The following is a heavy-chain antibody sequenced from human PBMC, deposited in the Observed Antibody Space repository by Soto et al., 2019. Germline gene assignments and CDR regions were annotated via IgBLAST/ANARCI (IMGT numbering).Heavy chain of an antibody. J-gene: IGHJ6*02. CDR1: GGTFSDYA. V-gene: IGHV1-69*01. CDR2: IIPMFATT. D-gene: IGHD6-13*01. Sequence: QVQLVQSGAEVRKSGSSVKVSCKAAGGTFSDYALSWVRQAPGQGLEWMGGIIPMFATTNYAQKYQGRVTITADDTATTAHKELSSLKSEDTAVDYCARGRGIGFSSTWNIYWYYNMDVWGQGTTVTVSS. CDR3: ARGRGIGFSSTWNIYWYYNMDV.